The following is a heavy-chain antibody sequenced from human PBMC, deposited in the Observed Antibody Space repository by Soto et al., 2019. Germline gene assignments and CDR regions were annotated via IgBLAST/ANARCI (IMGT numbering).Heavy chain of an antibody. J-gene: IGHJ6*02. CDR1: GFTFSSYA. CDR3: AKPRSGSYYYYYYGMDV. D-gene: IGHD3-10*01. CDR2: ISGSGGST. V-gene: IGHV3-23*01. Sequence: GGSLRLSCAASGFTFSSYAMSWVRQAPGKGLEWVSAISGSGGSTYYADSVKGRFTISRDNSKNTLYLQMNSLRAEDTAVYYRAKPRSGSYYYYYYGMDVWGQGTTVTVSS.